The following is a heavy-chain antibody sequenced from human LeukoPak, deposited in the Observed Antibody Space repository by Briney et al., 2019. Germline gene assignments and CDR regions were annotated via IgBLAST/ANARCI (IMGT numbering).Heavy chain of an antibody. D-gene: IGHD1-26*01. CDR1: GFTFSSYW. V-gene: IGHV3-74*01. Sequence: GGSPRLSCAASGFTFSSYWMHWVRQGPGKGLVWVSRINTDGSSMTYADSVKGRFTISRDNAKNTLYLQMNSLRAEDTAVYYCARDGWELLSIDYWGQGTLVTVSS. J-gene: IGHJ4*02. CDR2: INTDGSSM. CDR3: ARDGWELLSIDY.